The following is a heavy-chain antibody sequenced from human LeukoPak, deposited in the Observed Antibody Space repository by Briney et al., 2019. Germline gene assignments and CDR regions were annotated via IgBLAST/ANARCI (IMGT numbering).Heavy chain of an antibody. V-gene: IGHV1-2*02. CDR3: ARERGGNSPFDS. J-gene: IGHJ4*02. CDR2: INPNSSVT. CDR1: GYTFTSYF. D-gene: IGHD4-23*01. Sequence: EASVKVSCKASGYTFTSYFMHWVRQAPGQGLEWMGWINPNSSVTNYAQRFQGRVTMTRDTSISAAYMELRWLTSDDTAVYYCARERGGNSPFDSWGQGTLVTVSS.